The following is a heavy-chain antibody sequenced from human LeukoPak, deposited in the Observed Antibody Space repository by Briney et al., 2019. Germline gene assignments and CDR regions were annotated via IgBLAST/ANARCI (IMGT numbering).Heavy chain of an antibody. CDR1: GFTVSSNY. CDR2: IYSGGST. D-gene: IGHD3-22*01. Sequence: GGSLRLSCAASGFTVSSNYMSWVRQAPGKGLEWVSVIYSGGSTYYADSVKGRFTISRDNSKNTLYLQMNSLRAEDTAVYYCARGRGRYYDSSGFDYWGQGTLVTVSS. CDR3: ARGRGRYYDSSGFDY. J-gene: IGHJ4*02. V-gene: IGHV3-53*01.